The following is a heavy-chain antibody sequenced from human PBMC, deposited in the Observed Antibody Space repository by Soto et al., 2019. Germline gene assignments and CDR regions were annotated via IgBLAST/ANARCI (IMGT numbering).Heavy chain of an antibody. V-gene: IGHV3-48*01. Sequence: PGGSLRPSCAASGFTFSSYSMNWVRQAPGKGLEWVSYITTSSSTIYYADSVKGRFTISRDNAKNSLYLQMNSLRAEDTAVYYCAVFRTGSGGRYYYGMDVWGQGTTVTVSS. CDR2: ITTSSSTI. CDR1: GFTFSSYS. D-gene: IGHD2-15*01. CDR3: AVFRTGSGGRYYYGMDV. J-gene: IGHJ6*02.